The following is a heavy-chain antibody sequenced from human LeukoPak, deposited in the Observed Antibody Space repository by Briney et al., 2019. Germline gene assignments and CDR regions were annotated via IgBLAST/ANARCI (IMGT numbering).Heavy chain of an antibody. CDR2: INAGNGNT. CDR1: GYTFTSYA. Sequence: ASVKVSCKASGYTFTSYAMHWVRQAPGQRLEWMGWINAGNGNTKYSQKFQGRVTITRDTSASTAYMELSSLRSEDTAVYYCARDLKYYYGSGSPPSHYYYYGMDVWGQGTTVTVPS. D-gene: IGHD3-10*01. J-gene: IGHJ6*02. CDR3: ARDLKYYYGSGSPPSHYYYYGMDV. V-gene: IGHV1-3*01.